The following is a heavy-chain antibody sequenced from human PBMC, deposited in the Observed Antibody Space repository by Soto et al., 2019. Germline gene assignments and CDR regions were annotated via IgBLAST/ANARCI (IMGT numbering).Heavy chain of an antibody. CDR1: GFTFRSYS. CDR2: ISSSNRTI. D-gene: IGHD6-19*01. V-gene: IGHV3-48*01. Sequence: PGGSLRLSCAASGFTFRSYSMNWVRQAPGKGLEWVSYISSSNRTINYADSVKGRFIISRDNAKNSLYLQMTSLRAEDTAVYYCAKGNTSGWYFFDYWGQGTLVTVSS. CDR3: AKGNTSGWYFFDY. J-gene: IGHJ4*02.